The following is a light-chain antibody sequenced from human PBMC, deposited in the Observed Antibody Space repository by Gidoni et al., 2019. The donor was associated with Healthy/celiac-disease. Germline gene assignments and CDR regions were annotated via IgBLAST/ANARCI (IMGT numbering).Light chain of an antibody. J-gene: IGKJ4*01. Sequence: DIQMTQSPSSLSASFVERVTITCRASQSISSSLNVYKQKPGKAPKILIYSAAILQSGVPSRLSGSGSGTEFTLTISSLQPEDFATYYCQQSYSTLTCXGXTKVEIK. V-gene: IGKV1-39*01. CDR2: SAA. CDR1: QSISSS. CDR3: QQSYSTLT.